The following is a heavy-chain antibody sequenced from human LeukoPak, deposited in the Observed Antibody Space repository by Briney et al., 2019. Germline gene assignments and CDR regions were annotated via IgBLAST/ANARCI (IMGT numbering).Heavy chain of an antibody. CDR2: INPNSGGT. Sequence: ASVKVSCKASGYTFTSYAMNWVRQAPGQGLEWMGWINPNSGGTNYAQNFQGRVTMTRDTPISTAYMELSRLRSDDTAVYYCARDVGEYCSSTNCYASHYWGQGTLVTVSS. CDR1: GYTFTSYA. CDR3: ARDVGEYCSSTNCYASHY. J-gene: IGHJ4*02. D-gene: IGHD2-2*01. V-gene: IGHV1-2*02.